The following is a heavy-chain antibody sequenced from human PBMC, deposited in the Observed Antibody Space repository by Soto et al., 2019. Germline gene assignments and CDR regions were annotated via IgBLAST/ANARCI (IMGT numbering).Heavy chain of an antibody. J-gene: IGHJ4*02. CDR1: CDSISSFY. CDR2: IYYSGST. V-gene: IGHV4-59*01. CDR3: ARLRRMTAITVSYYFDY. D-gene: IGHD4-4*01. Sequence: PSETLSLTCTVSCDSISSFYWSWVRQPPGKGLEWIGYIYYSGSTSYNPSLESRVTISVDTSENQFSLKLSSVTAADTAVYYCARLRRMTAITVSYYFDYWGQGTLVTVSS.